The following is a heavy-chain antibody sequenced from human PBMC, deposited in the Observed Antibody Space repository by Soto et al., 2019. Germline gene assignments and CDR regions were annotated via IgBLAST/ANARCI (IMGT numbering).Heavy chain of an antibody. Sequence: QVQLVQSRAEVKKPGSSVRVSCRASEGTFNSHVVSWVRQAPGQGLQWMGGIIPLFGTTNYAHKLEGRVTINADSSTTTSYLELRGLTPGDTAVYYCARADTFFESSQKYSHYGLDVWGQGTSVNVSS. CDR2: IIPLFGTT. CDR1: EGTFNSHV. V-gene: IGHV1-69*01. CDR3: ARADTFFESSQKYSHYGLDV. J-gene: IGHJ6*02. D-gene: IGHD3-3*01.